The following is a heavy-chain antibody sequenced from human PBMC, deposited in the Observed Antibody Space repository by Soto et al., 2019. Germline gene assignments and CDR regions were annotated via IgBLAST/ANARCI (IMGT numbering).Heavy chain of an antibody. J-gene: IGHJ4*02. V-gene: IGHV5-10-1*01. D-gene: IGHD1-26*01. CDR1: GYGFTGYY. Sequence: PGESLKISCKGSGYGFTGYYISWVRQMPGKGLEWMGRIDPSDSYTNYSPSFQGHVTISADKSESTAYLQWSSLKASDTAMYYCARNYGGGYPDYWGQGTLVTVSS. CDR3: ARNYGGGYPDY. CDR2: IDPSDSYT.